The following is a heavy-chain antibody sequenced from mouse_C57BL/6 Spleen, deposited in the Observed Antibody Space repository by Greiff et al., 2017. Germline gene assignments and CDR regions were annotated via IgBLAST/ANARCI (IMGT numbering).Heavy chain of an antibody. Sequence: QVQLQQSGAELVKPGASVKISCKASGYAFSSYWMNWVKPRPGRGLEWIGQIYPGNGDTNYNGKFKGKATLTADKSSSTAYMQLSSLTSEDSSVYVCARRDYDWGRSVDVWGKGTTLTVSS. J-gene: IGHJ2*01. CDR3: ARRDYDWGRSVDV. V-gene: IGHV1-80*01. CDR2: IYPGNGDT. D-gene: IGHD2-4*01. CDR1: GYAFSSYW.